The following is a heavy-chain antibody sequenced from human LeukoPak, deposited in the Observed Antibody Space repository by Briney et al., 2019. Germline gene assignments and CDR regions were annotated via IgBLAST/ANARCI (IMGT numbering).Heavy chain of an antibody. J-gene: IGHJ4*02. CDR2: ISSSGSTI. V-gene: IGHV3-48*03. Sequence: GGSLRLSCAASGFTFSSYEMNWVRQAPGKGLEWVSYISSSGSTIYYADSVKGRFTISRDNAKNTMHLQMNSLRAEDTAVYYCARARWYSSDYWGQGILVTVSS. CDR1: GFTFSSYE. D-gene: IGHD6-13*01. CDR3: ARARWYSSDY.